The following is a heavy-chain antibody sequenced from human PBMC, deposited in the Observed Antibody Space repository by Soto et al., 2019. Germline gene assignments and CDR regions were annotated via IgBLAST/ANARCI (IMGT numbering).Heavy chain of an antibody. J-gene: IGHJ5*02. Sequence: EVQLVESGGGLAQPGGSLRLSCAASGLTFSSYWMPWVRQAPGKGLEWVANIKQDGSEKYYVDSVKGRFTISRDNAKNSLYLQMNNLRVEDTAVYYCARGEAIGDDPWGHGTLVTVSS. CDR2: IKQDGSEK. CDR3: ARGEAIGDDP. V-gene: IGHV3-7*01. CDR1: GLTFSSYW. D-gene: IGHD3-10*01.